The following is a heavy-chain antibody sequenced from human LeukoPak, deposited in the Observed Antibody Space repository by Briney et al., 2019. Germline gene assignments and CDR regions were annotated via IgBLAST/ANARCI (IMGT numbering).Heavy chain of an antibody. J-gene: IGHJ5*02. CDR3: ARDRPRAGYCSSTSCFGASNWFDP. CDR2: IKQDGSEK. Sequence: GGSLRLSCAASGFTFSSYWMSWVRQAPGKGLEWVANIKQDGSEKYYVDSVKGRFTISRDNAKNSLYLQMNSLRAEDTAVYYCARDRPRAGYCSSTSCFGASNWFDPWGQGTLVTASS. CDR1: GFTFSSYW. V-gene: IGHV3-7*03. D-gene: IGHD2-2*01.